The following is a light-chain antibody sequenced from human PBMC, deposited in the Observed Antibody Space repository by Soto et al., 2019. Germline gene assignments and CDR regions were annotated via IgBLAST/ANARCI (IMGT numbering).Light chain of an antibody. CDR2: SNN. V-gene: IGLV1-44*01. J-gene: IGLJ3*02. CDR3: VAWDDSLNGWV. CDR1: SSNIGSNT. Sequence: QSVLTRPPSASGTPGQRVTIYCSGSSSNIGSNTVNWYQQLPGTAPKLLIYSNNQRPSGVPDRFSGSKSGTSASLAISGLQSEDEADYYCVAWDDSLNGWVFGGGTKLTVL.